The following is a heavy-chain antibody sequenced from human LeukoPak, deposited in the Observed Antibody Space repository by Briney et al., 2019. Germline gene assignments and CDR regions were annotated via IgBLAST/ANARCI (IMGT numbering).Heavy chain of an antibody. D-gene: IGHD4-17*01. V-gene: IGHV4-59*01. Sequence: PSGTLPLTCTVSGDSISSYYWSWIRQPPGKGLEWIGYIYYSGSTNYNPSLKSRVTISVDTSKNQFSLKLSSVTAADTAVYYCARVAGDYANAFDIWGQGTMVTVSS. CDR2: IYYSGST. J-gene: IGHJ3*02. CDR3: ARVAGDYANAFDI. CDR1: GDSISSYY.